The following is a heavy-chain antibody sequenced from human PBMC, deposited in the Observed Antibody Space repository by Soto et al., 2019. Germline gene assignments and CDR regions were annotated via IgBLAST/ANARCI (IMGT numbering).Heavy chain of an antibody. V-gene: IGHV1-24*01. CDR2: FDPEDGET. J-gene: IGHJ6*03. CDR3: ATSKIAAAYTHYYYMDV. CDR1: GYTLTELS. Sequence: GASVKVSCTVSGYTLTELSMHWVRQAPGKGLEWMGGFDPEDGETIYAQKFQGRVTMTEDTSTDTAYMELSSLRSEDTAVYYCATSKIAAAYTHYYYMDVWGKGTTVTVSS. D-gene: IGHD6-13*01.